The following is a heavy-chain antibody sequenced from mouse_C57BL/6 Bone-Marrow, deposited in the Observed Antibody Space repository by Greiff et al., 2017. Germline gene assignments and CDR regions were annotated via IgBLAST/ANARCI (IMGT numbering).Heavy chain of an antibody. J-gene: IGHJ1*03. CDR3: ATAYYGSSYNWYFDV. V-gene: IGHV2-2*01. Sequence: VKLQESGPGLVQPSQSLSITCTVSGFSLTSYGVHWVRQSPGKGLEWLGVIWSGGSTDYNAAFISRLSISKDNSKSQVFFKMNSLQADDTAIYYCATAYYGSSYNWYFDVGGTGTTVTVAS. CDR1: GFSLTSYG. CDR2: IWSGGST. D-gene: IGHD1-1*01.